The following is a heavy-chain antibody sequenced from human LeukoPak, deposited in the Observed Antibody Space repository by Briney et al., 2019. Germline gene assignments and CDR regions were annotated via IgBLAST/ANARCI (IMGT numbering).Heavy chain of an antibody. CDR3: AIIDYYDSSGYNFDY. V-gene: IGHV1-18*01. J-gene: IGHJ4*02. CDR1: GYTFTSYG. CDR2: ISAYNGNT. Sequence: GASVKVSCKASGYTFTSYGISWVRQAPGQGLEWMGWISAYNGNTNYAQKLQGRVTMTTDTSTSTAYMELRSLRSDDTAVYYCAIIDYYDSSGYNFDYWGQGTLVTVPS. D-gene: IGHD3-22*01.